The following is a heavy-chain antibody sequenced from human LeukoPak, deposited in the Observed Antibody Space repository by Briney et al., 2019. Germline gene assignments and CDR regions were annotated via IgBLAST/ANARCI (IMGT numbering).Heavy chain of an antibody. CDR3: AKEPYSSGPGNPFDY. V-gene: IGHV3-23*01. Sequence: GGSLRLSCAASGFTFSNYAMTWVRDAPGKGLEWVSGISGSGDSTHYADSVKGRFTISRDNSKNTLYLQMNSLRAAEDTAIYYCAKEPYSSGPGNPFDYWGQGTLVTVSS. J-gene: IGHJ4*02. CDR1: GFTFSNYA. CDR2: ISGSGDST. D-gene: IGHD6-19*01.